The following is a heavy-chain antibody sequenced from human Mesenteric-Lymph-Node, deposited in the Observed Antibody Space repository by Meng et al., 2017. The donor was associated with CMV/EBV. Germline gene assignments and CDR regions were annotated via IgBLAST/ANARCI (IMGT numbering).Heavy chain of an antibody. CDR3: ARDGDPQQQLGTTHFDY. CDR2: INPDTGYVT. J-gene: IGHJ4*02. V-gene: IGHV1-2*02. CDR1: GYTFTGYY. Sequence: ASVKVSCKASGYTFTGYYMHWVRQAPGQGLEWMGWINPDTGYVTNSAQKFQGRVTMTRDTSISTAYMELSRLRSDDTAVYYCARDGDPQQQLGTTHFDYWGQGTLVTVSS. D-gene: IGHD6-13*01.